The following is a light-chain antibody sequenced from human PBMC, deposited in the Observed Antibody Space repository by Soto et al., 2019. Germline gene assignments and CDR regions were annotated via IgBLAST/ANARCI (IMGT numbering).Light chain of an antibody. J-gene: IGLJ2*01. CDR3: SSYTTSSSVI. CDR1: SSDLGTYDY. Sequence: QSVLTQPASVSGSPGQSIAISCRGTSSDLGTYDYVSWYQQHPGKAPKLMLFDVNHRPSGVSDRFFGSKSGNTASLTISGLQAEDEADYYCSSYTTSSSVIFGGGTKLTVL. CDR2: DVN. V-gene: IGLV2-14*01.